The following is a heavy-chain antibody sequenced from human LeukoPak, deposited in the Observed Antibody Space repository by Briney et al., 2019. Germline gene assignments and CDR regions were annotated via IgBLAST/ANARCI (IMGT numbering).Heavy chain of an antibody. V-gene: IGHV3-33*01. CDR2: IWYDGSNK. D-gene: IGHD3-9*01. CDR3: ERDGLRYFDWLI. Sequence: PGGSLRLSCAASGFTFSSYGMHWVRQAPGKGLEWVAVIWYDGSNKYYADSVKGRFTISRDNSKNTLYLQMNSLRAEDTAVYYCERDGLRYFDWLIWGQGTMVTVSS. J-gene: IGHJ3*02. CDR1: GFTFSSYG.